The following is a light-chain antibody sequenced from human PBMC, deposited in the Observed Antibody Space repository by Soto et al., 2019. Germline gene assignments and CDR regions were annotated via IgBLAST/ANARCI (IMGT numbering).Light chain of an antibody. J-gene: IGKJ5*01. Sequence: EIVLTQFPDTLSLXPGERATLCCRASQSVSSYLAWYQQKPGQAPRLLIYDASNRATGIPARFSGTGSETDFTLTISRLEPEDFAVYYCQQYDNSPITFGQGTRLEIK. CDR1: QSVSSY. CDR2: DAS. CDR3: QQYDNSPIT. V-gene: IGKV3-20*01.